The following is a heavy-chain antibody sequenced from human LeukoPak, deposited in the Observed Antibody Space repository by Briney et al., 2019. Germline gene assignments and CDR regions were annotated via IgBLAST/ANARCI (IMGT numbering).Heavy chain of an antibody. D-gene: IGHD3-10*01. CDR3: ARTLGGYDSSGIDY. J-gene: IGHJ4*01. V-gene: IGHV3-21*01. CDR1: GFSFSSYS. CDR2: ISSTSDYI. Sequence: GGSLRLSCAAYGFSFSSYSMNWVRQAPGKGLAWVAAISSTSDYIYHADSVKGRFTISRDNADNTLYLDMNNLRAGDTAIYYCARTLGGYDSSGIDYWGQGTLVTVSS.